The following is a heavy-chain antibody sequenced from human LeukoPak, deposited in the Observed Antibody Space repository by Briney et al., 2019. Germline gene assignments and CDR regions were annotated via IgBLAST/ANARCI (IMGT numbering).Heavy chain of an antibody. V-gene: IGHV4-31*03. CDR2: IYYSGST. Sequence: SETLSLTCTVSGGSISNGGYYWSWIRQHPGKGLEWIGYIYYSGSTYYNPSLKSRVTISVDTSKNQFSLKLSSVTAADTAVYYCARAPVADTAMAADYWGQGTLVTVSS. CDR1: GGSISNGGYY. CDR3: ARAPVADTAMAADY. D-gene: IGHD5-18*01. J-gene: IGHJ4*02.